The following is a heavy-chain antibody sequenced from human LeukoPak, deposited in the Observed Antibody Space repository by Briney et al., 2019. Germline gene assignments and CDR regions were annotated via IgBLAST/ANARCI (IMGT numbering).Heavy chain of an antibody. Sequence: PLASVKVSCKASGYTFSNYAIHWVRQAPGQRLEWMTWINGASDKIEYSQKFQGRVTITSDTSASTAYMELSSLTFEDTAVYYCARGGPDSTGWLLDHWGQGTLVTVSS. J-gene: IGHJ4*02. CDR1: GYTFSNYA. CDR2: INGASDKI. D-gene: IGHD6-19*01. V-gene: IGHV1-3*01. CDR3: ARGGPDSTGWLLDH.